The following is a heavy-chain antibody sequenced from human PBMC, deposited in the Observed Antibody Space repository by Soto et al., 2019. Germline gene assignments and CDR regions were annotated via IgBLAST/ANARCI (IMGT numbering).Heavy chain of an antibody. D-gene: IGHD1-26*01. CDR1: SGSISSSSYY. CDR2: IYDSGST. V-gene: IGHV4-39*01. J-gene: IGHJ4*02. Sequence: QLQLQESGPGLVKPSETLSLTCTVSSGSISSSSYYWGWIRQPPGKGLEWIGSIYDSGSTYCNPSLNSRVTISVDTSKSQFSLTLSSVTAADTAVYYCARHPYFAKPYYLDFWGQGTLVTVSS. CDR3: ARHPYFAKPYYLDF.